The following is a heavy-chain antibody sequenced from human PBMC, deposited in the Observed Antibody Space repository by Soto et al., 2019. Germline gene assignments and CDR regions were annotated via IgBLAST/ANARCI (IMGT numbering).Heavy chain of an antibody. CDR2: ISSSSSYI. Sequence: LACIVSKVTTGSCCHILCCYGIEKKMEWVSSISSSSSYIYYADSVKGRFTISRDNAKNSLYLQMNSLRAEDTAVYYCARAGPYYCGSGSSTDAFYIWGQGKMVPVSS. CDR1: KVTTGSCC. V-gene: IGHV3-21*01. CDR3: ARAGPYYCGSGSSTDAFYI. D-gene: IGHD3-22*01. J-gene: IGHJ3*02.